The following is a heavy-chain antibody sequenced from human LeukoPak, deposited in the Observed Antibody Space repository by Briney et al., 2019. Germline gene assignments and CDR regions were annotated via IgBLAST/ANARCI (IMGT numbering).Heavy chain of an antibody. CDR2: INAGNGNT. J-gene: IGHJ5*02. CDR3: ARVAGSSGWYSWFDP. V-gene: IGHV1-3*01. CDR1: GYTFTSYA. D-gene: IGHD6-19*01. Sequence: ASVKVSCKASGYTFTSYAMHWVRQAPGQRLEWMGWINAGNGNTKYSQKFQGRVTITRDTSASTAYMELSSLRSEDTAVYYCARVAGSSGWYSWFDPWGQGTLVTVSS.